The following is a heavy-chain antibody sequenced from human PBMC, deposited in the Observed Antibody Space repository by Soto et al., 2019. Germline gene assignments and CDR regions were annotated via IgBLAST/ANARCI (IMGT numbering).Heavy chain of an antibody. D-gene: IGHD2-2*01. J-gene: IGHJ5*02. CDR3: ARDHCISTSCPVWAAFDP. Sequence: GASVKVSCKASGYTFTSYAMQWVRQAPGQRLEWMGWINAGNGNTKYSQKFQGRVTITRDTSASTAYMELSSLRSEDTAVYYCARDHCISTSCPVWAAFDPWGQGTLVTVSS. CDR2: INAGNGNT. CDR1: GYTFTSYA. V-gene: IGHV1-3*01.